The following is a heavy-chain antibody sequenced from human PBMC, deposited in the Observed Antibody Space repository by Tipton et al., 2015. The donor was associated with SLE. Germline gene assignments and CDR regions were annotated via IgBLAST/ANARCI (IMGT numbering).Heavy chain of an antibody. V-gene: IGHV4-34*01. J-gene: IGHJ3*02. Sequence: LTCAVYGGSFSGYYWSWIRQPPGKGLEWIGEINHSGSTNYNPSLKSRVTISVDTSKNQFSLKLSSVTAADTAVYYCARDIYSSSLIWGQGTMVTVSS. CDR3: ARDIYSSSLI. CDR1: GGSFSGYY. D-gene: IGHD6-13*01. CDR2: INHSGST.